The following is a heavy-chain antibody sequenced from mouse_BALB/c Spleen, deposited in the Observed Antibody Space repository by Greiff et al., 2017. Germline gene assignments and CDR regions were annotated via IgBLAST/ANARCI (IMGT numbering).Heavy chain of an antibody. CDR2: IHYSGST. Sequence: EVQVVESGPDLVKPSQSLSLTCTVTGYSITSGYSWHWSRPFPGNKLEWMGYIHYSGSTNYNPSLKSRISITRDTSKNQFFLQLKSVTTEDTATYYCARDYRCDAWFAYWGQGTLVTVSA. J-gene: IGHJ3*01. V-gene: IGHV3-1*02. D-gene: IGHD2-14*01. CDR1: GYSITSGYS. CDR3: ARDYRCDAWFAY.